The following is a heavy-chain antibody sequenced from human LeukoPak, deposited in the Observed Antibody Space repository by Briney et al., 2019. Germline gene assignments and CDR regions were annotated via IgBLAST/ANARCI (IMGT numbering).Heavy chain of an antibody. Sequence: ASVKVSCKVSGYTLTELSMHWVRQAPGKGLEWMGGFDPEDGETIYAQKFQGRVTMTEDTSTDTAYMELSSLRSEDTAAYYCATDLHGIAVAAQFDYWGQGTLVTVSS. CDR2: FDPEDGET. D-gene: IGHD6-19*01. V-gene: IGHV1-24*01. J-gene: IGHJ4*02. CDR1: GYTLTELS. CDR3: ATDLHGIAVAAQFDY.